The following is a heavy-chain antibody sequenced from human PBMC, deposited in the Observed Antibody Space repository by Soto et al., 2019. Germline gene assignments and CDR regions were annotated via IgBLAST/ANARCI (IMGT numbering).Heavy chain of an antibody. Sequence: QITLKESGPTLVKPTQTLTLTCTFSGFSLSTTRVGVGWIRQPPGEALEWLALLYWDDDKLYSPSLKRRLTTPKDTSKNQVVLTLTNMDPVDTATYYCAHSKTSGMRYYFDYWGQGTLVTVSS. CDR1: GFSLSTTRVG. V-gene: IGHV2-5*02. J-gene: IGHJ4*02. CDR2: LYWDDDK. CDR3: AHSKTSGMRYYFDY.